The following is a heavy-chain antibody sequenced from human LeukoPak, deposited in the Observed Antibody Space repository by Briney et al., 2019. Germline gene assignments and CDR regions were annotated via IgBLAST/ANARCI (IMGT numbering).Heavy chain of an antibody. J-gene: IGHJ6*03. CDR3: TRGHSSGRDYYYMDV. V-gene: IGHV3-49*04. CDR2: IRSKAYGGTT. D-gene: IGHD6-19*01. Sequence: GRSLRLSCTASGFTFGDYAMSWVRQAPGKGLEWVGFIRSKAYGGTTEYAASVKGRFTISRDDSKSIAYLQMNSLKTEDTAVYYCTRGHSSGRDYYYMDVWGKGTTVTVSS. CDR1: GFTFGDYA.